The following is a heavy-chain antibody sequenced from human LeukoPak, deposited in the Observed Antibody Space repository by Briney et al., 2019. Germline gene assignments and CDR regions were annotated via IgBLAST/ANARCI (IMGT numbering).Heavy chain of an antibody. J-gene: IGHJ4*02. D-gene: IGHD3-3*01. Sequence: GGSLRLSCTASGFTFGDYAMSWVRQAPGKGLEWVGFIRSKAYGGTTEYAASVKGRFTISRDDSKSIAYLQMNSLKTEDTAVYYCTRDRPYYDFWSGYYPGHFDYWGQGTLVTVSS. CDR2: IRSKAYGGTT. CDR3: TRDRPYYDFWSGYYPGHFDY. V-gene: IGHV3-49*04. CDR1: GFTFGDYA.